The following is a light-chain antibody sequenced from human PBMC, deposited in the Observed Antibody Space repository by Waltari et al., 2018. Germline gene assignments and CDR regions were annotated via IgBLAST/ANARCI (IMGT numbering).Light chain of an antibody. Sequence: EIVLTQSPGTLSLSPGQRATLFCRASQSVNNNYLAWYKQKPGQAPRLLIYGVSNRAADIPDRFSGSGSGTDFTLTISRLEPEDFAVYHCQQYGSLPRTFGQGTKVEIK. CDR2: GVS. CDR1: QSVNNNY. V-gene: IGKV3-20*01. J-gene: IGKJ1*01. CDR3: QQYGSLPRT.